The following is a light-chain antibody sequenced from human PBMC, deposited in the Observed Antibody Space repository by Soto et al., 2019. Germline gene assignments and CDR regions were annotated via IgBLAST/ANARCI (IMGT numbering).Light chain of an antibody. CDR1: QSVSSNF. CDR2: GAS. V-gene: IGKV3-20*01. CDR3: RQYGRSLGFA. Sequence: DIFLTQSPGTLSLSSIGIATLSCRVNQSVSSNFLAWYQEKPGQAPRLLIYGASKRATGIPDRFSGSGSGTDFTLTISRLEPEDFAVYYCRQYGRSLGFAFGGGTKVDIK. J-gene: IGKJ4*01.